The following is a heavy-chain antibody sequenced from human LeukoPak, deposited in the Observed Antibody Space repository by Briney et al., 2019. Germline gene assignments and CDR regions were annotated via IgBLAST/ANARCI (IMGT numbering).Heavy chain of an antibody. CDR1: GYTFTSYG. J-gene: IGHJ3*02. CDR3: ARTWKYYDFWSGYRRDAFDI. D-gene: IGHD3-3*01. CDR2: ISAYNGNT. V-gene: IGHV1-18*01. Sequence: GASVKVSCKASGYTFTSYGISWVRQAPGQGLEWMGWISAYNGNTNCAQKLQGRVTMTTDTSTSTAYMELRSLRSDDTAVYYCARTWKYYDFWSGYRRDAFDIWGQGTMVTVSS.